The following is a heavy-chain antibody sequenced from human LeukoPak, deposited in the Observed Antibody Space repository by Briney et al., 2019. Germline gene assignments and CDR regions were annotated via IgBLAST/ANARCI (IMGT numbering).Heavy chain of an antibody. V-gene: IGHV4-4*07. CDR3: ARDGAGTSGWFDP. Sequence: PSETLSLTCTVSGGSISGYYWSWIRQPAGKGPEWIGRIYTSGNTNYNPSLRSRVTMSLDTSKSQFSLKLSSVTAADTAVYYCARDGAGTSGWFDPWGPGNLVTV. CDR1: GGSISGYY. J-gene: IGHJ5*02. D-gene: IGHD6-13*01. CDR2: IYTSGNT.